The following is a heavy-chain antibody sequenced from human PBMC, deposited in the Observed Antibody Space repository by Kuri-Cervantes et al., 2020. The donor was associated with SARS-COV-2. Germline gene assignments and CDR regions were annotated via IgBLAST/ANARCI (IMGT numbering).Heavy chain of an antibody. CDR1: GYTFTSYG. D-gene: IGHD3-3*01. Sequence: SVKVSCKASGYTFTSYGISWVRQAPGQGLEWMGGIIPIFGTANYAQKFQGRVTITADESTSTAYMELSSLRSDDTAVYYCARDRKGSITIFGVLNYYYYMDVWGKGTTVTVSS. CDR3: ARDRKGSITIFGVLNYYYYMDV. CDR2: IIPIFGTA. J-gene: IGHJ6*03. V-gene: IGHV1-69*13.